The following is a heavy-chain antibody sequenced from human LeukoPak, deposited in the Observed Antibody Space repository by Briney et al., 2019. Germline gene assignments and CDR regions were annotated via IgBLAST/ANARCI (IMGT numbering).Heavy chain of an antibody. D-gene: IGHD6-13*01. V-gene: IGHV3-7*03. J-gene: IGHJ4*02. CDR3: ARSIPYGTTWYGRSDY. CDR2: IKQDGSET. CDR1: GFTFSRYW. Sequence: PGGSLRLSCAASGFTFSRYWMSWVRQAPRKGLEWVAIIKQDGSETYYVDSVKGRFTISRDNAKNSLYLQMNSLRAEDTAIYYCARSIPYGTTWYGRSDYWGQGTLVTVSS.